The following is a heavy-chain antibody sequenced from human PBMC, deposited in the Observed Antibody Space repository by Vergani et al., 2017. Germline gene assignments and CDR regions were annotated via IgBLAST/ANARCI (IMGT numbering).Heavy chain of an antibody. D-gene: IGHD1-1*01. CDR1: GFTSSYYG. Sequence: QVHLVESGGGVVQPGRSLRLSCVVSGFTSSYYGMHWAAQAPGKGLEWVAVISYDGTQKYYADSVKGRFTISRDNSKSTLYLQMNSLRTEDTAVYYCATKSCGTPGCQIGYFREWGQGTLVTVSS. V-gene: IGHV3-30*03. CDR3: ATKSCGTPGCQIGYFRE. CDR2: ISYDGTQK. J-gene: IGHJ1*01.